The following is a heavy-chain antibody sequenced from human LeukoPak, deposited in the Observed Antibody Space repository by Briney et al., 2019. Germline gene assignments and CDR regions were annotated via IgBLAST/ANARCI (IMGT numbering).Heavy chain of an antibody. CDR3: ARDQLGIQLWGDSSGYPDY. Sequence: PGRSLRLSCAASGFTFSSYAMHWVRQAPGKGLKWVAVISYDGSNKYYADSVKGRFTISRDNSKNTLYLQMNSLRAEDTAVYYCARDQLGIQLWGDSSGYPDYWGQGTLVTVSS. J-gene: IGHJ4*02. CDR1: GFTFSSYA. CDR2: ISYDGSNK. D-gene: IGHD3-22*01. V-gene: IGHV3-30-3*01.